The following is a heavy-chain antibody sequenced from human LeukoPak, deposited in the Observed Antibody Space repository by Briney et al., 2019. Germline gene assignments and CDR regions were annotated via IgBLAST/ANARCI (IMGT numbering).Heavy chain of an antibody. Sequence: GGSLRLSCAASGFTFSSYSMNWVRQAPGKGLEWVSYISSSSSTIYYADSVKGRFTISRDNAKNSLYLQMNSLRAEDTAVYYCAKDKGYYYGSGSYLDYWGQGTLVTVSS. J-gene: IGHJ4*02. CDR1: GFTFSSYS. CDR3: AKDKGYYYGSGSYLDY. D-gene: IGHD3-10*01. V-gene: IGHV3-48*04. CDR2: ISSSSSTI.